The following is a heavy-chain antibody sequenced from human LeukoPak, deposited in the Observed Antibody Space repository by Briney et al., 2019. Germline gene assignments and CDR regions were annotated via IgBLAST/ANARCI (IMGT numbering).Heavy chain of an antibody. D-gene: IGHD5-24*01. CDR1: GGSINNYY. V-gene: IGHV4-59*01. Sequence: KPSETLSLTCTVSGGSINNYYWGWIRQPPGKELEWIGFISYSGSANYNPSLKSRVTISVDTSKNQFSLKLSSVTAADTALYYCARGEMGTTRMLNYWGQGTLVTVSS. J-gene: IGHJ4*02. CDR2: ISYSGSA. CDR3: ARGEMGTTRMLNY.